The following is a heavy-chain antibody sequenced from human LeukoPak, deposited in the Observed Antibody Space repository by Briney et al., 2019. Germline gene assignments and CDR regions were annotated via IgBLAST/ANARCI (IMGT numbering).Heavy chain of an antibody. CDR1: GGSISSYY. Sequence: SETLSLTCTVSGGSISSYYWSWIRQPPGKGLEWIGYIYYSGSTNYNPSLKSRAAISIDTSKNQFSLNLTSVTAADTAVYYCASGWLRYYYFDTWGQGTLVTVSS. D-gene: IGHD2-21*01. CDR3: ASGWLRYYYFDT. CDR2: IYYSGST. J-gene: IGHJ4*02. V-gene: IGHV4-59*01.